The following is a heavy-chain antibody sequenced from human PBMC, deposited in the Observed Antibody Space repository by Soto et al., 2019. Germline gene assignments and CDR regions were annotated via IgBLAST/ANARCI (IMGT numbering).Heavy chain of an antibody. J-gene: IGHJ3*02. CDR2: VSGGGGST. Sequence: GGSLRLSCAASGFTFSSYAMSWVRQAPGKGLEWVSGVSGGGGSTYYADSVKGRFTISRDNSKNTLYLQMNSLRAEDTAVYYCAKDSSGYSYDHNAFDIWGQGTIVTVSS. CDR3: AKDSSGYSYDHNAFDI. V-gene: IGHV3-23*01. CDR1: GFTFSSYA. D-gene: IGHD5-18*01.